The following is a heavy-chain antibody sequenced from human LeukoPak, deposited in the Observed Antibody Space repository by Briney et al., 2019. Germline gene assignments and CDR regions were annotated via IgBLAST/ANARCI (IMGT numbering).Heavy chain of an antibody. CDR3: VRSNKWLSDAFDI. CDR2: IYPGDSDT. CDR1: GYSFTSYW. V-gene: IGHV5-51*01. D-gene: IGHD3-22*01. Sequence: HGESLKISCKGSGYSFTSYWIGWVRQMPGKGLEWMGIIYPGDSDTRYSPSFQGQVTISADKSISTAYLQWSSLKASDTAMYYCVRSNKWLSDAFDIWGQGTMVTVSS. J-gene: IGHJ3*02.